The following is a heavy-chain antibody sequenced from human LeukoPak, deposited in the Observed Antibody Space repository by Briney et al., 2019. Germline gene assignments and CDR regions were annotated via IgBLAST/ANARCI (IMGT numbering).Heavy chain of an antibody. V-gene: IGHV1-46*01. D-gene: IGHD1-26*01. Sequence: ASVKVSCKASGYTFTSYYMHWVGQAPGQGLEWMGIINPSGGSTSYAQKFQGRVTMTRDMSTSTVYMELSSLRFEDTAVYYCARAGGIVASGYHDYWGQGTLVTVSS. CDR1: GYTFTSYY. J-gene: IGHJ4*02. CDR2: INPSGGST. CDR3: ARAGGIVASGYHDY.